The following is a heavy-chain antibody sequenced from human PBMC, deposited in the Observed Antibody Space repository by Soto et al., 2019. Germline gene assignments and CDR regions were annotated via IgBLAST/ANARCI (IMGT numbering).Heavy chain of an antibody. CDR2: IYYSGST. V-gene: IGHV4-31*03. Sequence: QVQLQESGPGLVKPSQTLSLTCTVSGGSISSGGYYWSWIRQHPGKGLEWIGYIYYSGSTYYNPSLKSRVTSSVDSSKNQFSPKLSSVPAADTAVYYCARAGYSYGPSYWYFDLWGRGTLVTVSS. CDR1: GGSISSGGYY. CDR3: ARAGYSYGPSYWYFDL. J-gene: IGHJ2*01. D-gene: IGHD5-18*01.